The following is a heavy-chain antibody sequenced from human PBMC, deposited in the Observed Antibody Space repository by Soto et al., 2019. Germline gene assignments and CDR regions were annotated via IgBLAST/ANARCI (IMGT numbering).Heavy chain of an antibody. CDR3: ARDRGRSSWYYALNDY. CDR1: GYTFTSYA. Sequence: GASVKVSCKASGYTFTSYAMHWVRQAPGQRLEWMGWINAGNGNTKYSQKFQGRVTMTTDTSTSTAYMELRSLRSDDTAVYYCARDRGRSSWYYALNDYWGQGTLVTVSS. J-gene: IGHJ4*02. V-gene: IGHV1-3*01. D-gene: IGHD6-13*01. CDR2: INAGNGNT.